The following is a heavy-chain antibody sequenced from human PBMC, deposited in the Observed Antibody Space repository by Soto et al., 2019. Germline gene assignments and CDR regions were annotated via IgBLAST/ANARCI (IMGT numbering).Heavy chain of an antibody. CDR3: ARPSFVDFWSGHQHTPLHY. CDR1: GGSFGTYG. D-gene: IGHD3-3*01. CDR2: SIPVLRSA. J-gene: IGHJ4*02. Sequence: QVQQVQSGAEVKKPGSSVKVSCKASGGSFGTYGLTWVRQAPGQGLEWMAASIPVLRSAQYAQNFQGRVTITADESTMTAYMELSSLRSDDTAIYYCARPSFVDFWSGHQHTPLHYWGQGTLITVSS. V-gene: IGHV1-69*01.